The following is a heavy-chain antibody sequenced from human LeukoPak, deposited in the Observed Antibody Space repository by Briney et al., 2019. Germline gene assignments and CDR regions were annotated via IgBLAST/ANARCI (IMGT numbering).Heavy chain of an antibody. CDR1: GGSISSGGYS. Sequence: SETLSLTCAVSGGSISSGGYSWSWTRQPPGKGLEWIGYIYHSGSTYYNPSLKSRVTISVDRSKNQFSLKLSSVTAADTAVYYCARAPTGTHVGVDYWGQGTLVTVSS. CDR2: IYHSGST. D-gene: IGHD1-1*01. CDR3: ARAPTGTHVGVDY. V-gene: IGHV4-30-2*01. J-gene: IGHJ4*02.